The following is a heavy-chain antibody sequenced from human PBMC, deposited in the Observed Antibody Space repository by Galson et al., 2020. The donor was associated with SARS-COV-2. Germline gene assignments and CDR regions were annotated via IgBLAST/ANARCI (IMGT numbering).Heavy chain of an antibody. J-gene: IGHJ4*02. CDR2: ISAYNGNT. D-gene: IGHD5-18*01. V-gene: IGHV1-18*04. Sequence: GESLKISCKASGYTFTSYGISWVRQAPGQGLEWMGWISAYNGNTNYAQKLQGRVTMTTDTSTSTAYTELRSLRSDDTAVYYCARGNADTAMVDRCDYWGQGTLVTGSS. CDR1: GYTFTSYG. CDR3: ARGNADTAMVDRCDY.